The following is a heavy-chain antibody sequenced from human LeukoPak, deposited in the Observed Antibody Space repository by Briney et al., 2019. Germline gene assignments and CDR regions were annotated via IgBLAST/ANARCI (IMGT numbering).Heavy chain of an antibody. CDR1: GGSFSGYY. J-gene: IGHJ5*02. Sequence: SETLSLTCAVYGGSFSGYYWSWIRQPPGKGLEWIGEINHSGSTNYNPSLKSRVTISVDTSKNQFSLKLSSVTAADTAVYYCARLPTRGIPGNWFDPWGQGTLVTVSS. CDR3: ARLPTRGIPGNWFDP. CDR2: INHSGST. V-gene: IGHV4-34*01. D-gene: IGHD6-13*01.